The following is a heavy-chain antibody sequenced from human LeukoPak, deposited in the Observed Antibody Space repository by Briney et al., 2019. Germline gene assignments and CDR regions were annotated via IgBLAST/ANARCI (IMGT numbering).Heavy chain of an antibody. CDR1: GGSVSSYY. D-gene: IGHD3-16*02. Sequence: SETRSLTCTVSGGSVSSYYSSWIRQPAGKGLEWIGYIYYSGSTNYTPSLKSRVTISVDTSKNKFSLKLSSETAADTAVYYCARSGGGGVILYWGQGTLVTVSS. CDR2: IYYSGST. J-gene: IGHJ4*02. CDR3: ARSGGGGVILY. V-gene: IGHV4-59*08.